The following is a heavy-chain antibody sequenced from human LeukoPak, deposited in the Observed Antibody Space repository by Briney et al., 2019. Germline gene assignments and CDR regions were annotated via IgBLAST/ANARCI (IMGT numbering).Heavy chain of an antibody. CDR1: GGSISSSSYY. CDR2: IYYSGST. Sequence: PSETLSLTCTVSGGSISSSSYYWGWIRQPPGKGLEWIGSIYYSGSTYYNPSLKSRVTISVDTSKNQFSLKLSSVTAADTAVYYCARISCSSTSCYNDYWGQGTLVTVSS. D-gene: IGHD2-2*02. V-gene: IGHV4-39*01. J-gene: IGHJ4*02. CDR3: ARISCSSTSCYNDY.